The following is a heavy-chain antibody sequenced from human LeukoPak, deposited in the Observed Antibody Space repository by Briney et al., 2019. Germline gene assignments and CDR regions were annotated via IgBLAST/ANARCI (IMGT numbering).Heavy chain of an antibody. CDR3: TRDQDGMDV. J-gene: IGHJ6*02. CDR2: TYHRSRWYI. CDR1: VDSVSSNIAA. V-gene: IGHV6-1*01. Sequence: SQTLSLTCAISVDSVSSNIAAWNWIRQSPSRGLAWLGRTYHRSRWYIDHAASVKSRLTSNPHTSNNQFSLQPNSATPEDTGVYYCTRDQDGMDVWGQGTAVTVSS.